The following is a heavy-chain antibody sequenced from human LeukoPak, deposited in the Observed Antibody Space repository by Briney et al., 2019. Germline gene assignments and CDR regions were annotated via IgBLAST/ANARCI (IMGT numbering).Heavy chain of an antibody. CDR1: GFTFSNYN. Sequence: GGSLRLSCAASGFTFSNYNMNWVRQTPGEGLEWVSSITSSSMYKYYTDSVKGRFTISRDNSYKTLYLQMNSLRAEDTAAYYCAKDSSLYGTSWWGNYFDYWGQGTLVTVSS. V-gene: IGHV3-21*01. D-gene: IGHD6-13*01. CDR3: AKDSSLYGTSWWGNYFDY. CDR2: ITSSSMYK. J-gene: IGHJ4*02.